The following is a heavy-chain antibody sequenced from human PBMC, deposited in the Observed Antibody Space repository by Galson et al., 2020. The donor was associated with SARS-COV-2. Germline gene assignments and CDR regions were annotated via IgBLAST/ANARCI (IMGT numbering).Heavy chain of an antibody. V-gene: IGHV4-34*01. CDR3: ARGYGGNSRYYYYYMDV. Sequence: SETLSLTCAVYGGSFSGYYWSWIRQPPGKGLEWIGEINHSGSTNYNPSLKSRVTISVDTSKNQFSLKLSSVTAADTAVYYCARGYGGNSRYYYYYMDVWGKGTTVTISS. CDR2: INHSGST. D-gene: IGHD4-17*01. J-gene: IGHJ6*03. CDR1: GGSFSGYY.